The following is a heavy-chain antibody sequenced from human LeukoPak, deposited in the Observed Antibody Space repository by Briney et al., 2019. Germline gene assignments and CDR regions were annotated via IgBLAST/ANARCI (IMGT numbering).Heavy chain of an antibody. J-gene: IGHJ4*02. V-gene: IGHV4-34*01. Sequence: SETLSLTCAVYGGSFSGYYWGWIRQPPGKGLEWIGEINHSGSTNYNPSLKSRVTISVDTSKNQFSLKLSSVTAADTAVYYCAGKYYDFWSGSDYWGQGTLVTVSS. D-gene: IGHD3-3*01. CDR3: AGKYYDFWSGSDY. CDR1: GGSFSGYY. CDR2: INHSGST.